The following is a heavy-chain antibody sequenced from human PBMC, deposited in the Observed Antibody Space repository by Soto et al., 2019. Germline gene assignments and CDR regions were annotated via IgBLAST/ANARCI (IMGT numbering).Heavy chain of an antibody. CDR2: IKSQAGGGTI. V-gene: IGHV3-15*07. Sequence: EVQLVESGGGLVKPGGYLRLSCAASGITFIYAWMDWVRQAPGKRLEWVGRIKSQAGGGTIDYAAPVKGRFTISRDDSKNTVYLQMDSLKTEDTAVYYCPHVFSVAHPYSYFWGQGTLVTVSS. CDR3: PHVFSVAHPYSYF. D-gene: IGHD3-9*01. CDR1: GITFIYAW. J-gene: IGHJ4*02.